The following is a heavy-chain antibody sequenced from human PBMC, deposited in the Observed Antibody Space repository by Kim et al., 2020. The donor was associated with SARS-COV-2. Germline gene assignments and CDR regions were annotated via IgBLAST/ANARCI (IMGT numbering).Heavy chain of an antibody. D-gene: IGHD3-22*01. CDR2: ISYDGSNK. CDR3: AKDRRSRGVDY. CDR1: GFTFSSYG. V-gene: IGHV3-30*18. J-gene: IGHJ4*02. Sequence: GGSLRLSCAASGFTFSSYGMHWVRQAPGKGLEWVAVISYDGSNKYYADSVKGRFTISRDNSKNTLYLQMNSLRAEDTAVYYCAKDRRSRGVDYWGQGTLVTVSS.